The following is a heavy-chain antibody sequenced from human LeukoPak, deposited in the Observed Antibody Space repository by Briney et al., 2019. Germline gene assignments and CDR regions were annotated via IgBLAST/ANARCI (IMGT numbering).Heavy chain of an antibody. J-gene: IGHJ4*02. V-gene: IGHV4-34*01. Sequence: SETLSLTCAVYGGSFSGYYWSWIRQPPGKGLEWIGEINHSGSTNYNPSLKSRVTISVDTSKNQFSLKLSSVTAADTAVYYCARAEPIKYYYDSSGYYYFDYWGQGTLVTVSS. CDR3: ARAEPIKYYYDSSGYYYFDY. CDR2: INHSGST. CDR1: GGSFSGYY. D-gene: IGHD3-22*01.